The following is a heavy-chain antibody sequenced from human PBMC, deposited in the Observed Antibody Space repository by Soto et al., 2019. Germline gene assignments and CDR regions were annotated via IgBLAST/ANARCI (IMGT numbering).Heavy chain of an antibody. V-gene: IGHV1-24*01. CDR3: ATVRITMVRGVIMRAGFDY. CDR1: GYTLTELS. J-gene: IGHJ4*02. Sequence: QVQLVQSGAEVKKPGASVKVSCKVSGYTLTELSMHSVRQAPGKGLEWMGGFDPEDGETIYAQKFQGRVTMTEDTSTDTAYMELSSLRSEDTAVYYCATVRITMVRGVIMRAGFDYWGQGTLVTVSS. CDR2: FDPEDGET. D-gene: IGHD3-10*01.